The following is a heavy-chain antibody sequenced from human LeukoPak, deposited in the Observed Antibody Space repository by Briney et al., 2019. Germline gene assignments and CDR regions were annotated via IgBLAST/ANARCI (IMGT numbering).Heavy chain of an antibody. CDR2: ISGDGVNT. J-gene: IGHJ4*02. V-gene: IGHV3-64*01. CDR1: GFTFSLYT. D-gene: IGHD2-21*01. CDR3: ARDAAYVTFDY. Sequence: GGSLRLSCAASGFTFSLYTMHWVRQAPGKGLECVSVISGDGVNTYYVNSVKGRFTISRDNSKNTLYLEMGSLRAEDRAVYYCARDAAYVTFDYWGQGTLVTVSS.